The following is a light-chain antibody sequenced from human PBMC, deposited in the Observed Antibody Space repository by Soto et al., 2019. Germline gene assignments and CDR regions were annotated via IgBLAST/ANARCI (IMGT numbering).Light chain of an antibody. J-gene: IGLJ2*01. CDR1: SSDVGGYNY. CDR2: DVS. V-gene: IGLV2-14*01. CDR3: SSYTSSSTVV. Sequence: QSALTQPASVSGSPGQSITISCTGTSSDVGGYNYVSWYQQHPGKAPKLMIYDVSNRPSELSNRFSGSKSGNTASLTISGLQADDEADYYCSSYTSSSTVVFGGGTKLTVL.